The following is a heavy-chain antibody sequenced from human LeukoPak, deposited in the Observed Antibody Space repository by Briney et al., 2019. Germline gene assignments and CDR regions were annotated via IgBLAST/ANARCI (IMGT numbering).Heavy chain of an antibody. D-gene: IGHD3-10*01. CDR1: GFTFSSYA. V-gene: IGHV3-23*01. J-gene: IGHJ4*02. Sequence: GGSLRLSCAASGFTFSSYAMSWVRQAPGKGLEWVSAISGSGGSTYYADSVKGRFTISRDNSKNTLYLRMNSLRAEDTAVYYCAKSLLWFGELSDPFGYWGQGTLVTVSS. CDR3: AKSLLWFGELSDPFGY. CDR2: ISGSGGST.